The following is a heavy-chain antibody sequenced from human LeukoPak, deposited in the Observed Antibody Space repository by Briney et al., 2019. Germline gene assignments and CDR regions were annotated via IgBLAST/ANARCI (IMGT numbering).Heavy chain of an antibody. CDR2: ISTIGIT. V-gene: IGHV4-61*02. CDR1: SGSISSSNYY. Sequence: SETLSLTCTVSSGSISSSNYYWSWIRQPAGGGLEWIGRISTIGITNYNPSLISRATISIDTSKNQFSLKLSSVTAADTAVYYCARDGCGGSCFHYYYYYMDVWGKGTTVTISS. D-gene: IGHD2-15*01. J-gene: IGHJ6*03. CDR3: ARDGCGGSCFHYYYYYMDV.